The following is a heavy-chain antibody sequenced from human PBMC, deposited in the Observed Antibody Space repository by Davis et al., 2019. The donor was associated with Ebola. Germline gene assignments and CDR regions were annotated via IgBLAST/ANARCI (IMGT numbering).Heavy chain of an antibody. V-gene: IGHV3-48*04. CDR3: ARGPRIAAAEDGMDV. CDR2: ISSSGSTI. D-gene: IGHD6-13*01. J-gene: IGHJ6*04. Sequence: GGSLRLSCAASGFTFSSYGMHWIRQAPGKGLEWVSYISSSGSTIYYADSVKGRFTIPRDNAKNSLYLQMNSLRAEDTAVYYCARGPRIAAAEDGMDVWGKGTTVTVSS. CDR1: GFTFSSYG.